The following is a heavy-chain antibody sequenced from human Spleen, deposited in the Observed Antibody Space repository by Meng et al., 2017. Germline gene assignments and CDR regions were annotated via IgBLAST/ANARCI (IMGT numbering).Heavy chain of an antibody. J-gene: IGHJ6*02. V-gene: IGHV5-51*01. D-gene: IGHD6-6*01. Sequence: GESLKISCKGSGYSFTSYWIGWVRQMPGKGLEWMGIIYPGDSDTRYSPSFQGQVTISADKSISTAYLQWSSLKASDTAMYYCAKVGIAARPYYYYVMDVWGQGTTVTVSS. CDR2: IYPGDSDT. CDR3: AKVGIAARPYYYYVMDV. CDR1: GYSFTSYW.